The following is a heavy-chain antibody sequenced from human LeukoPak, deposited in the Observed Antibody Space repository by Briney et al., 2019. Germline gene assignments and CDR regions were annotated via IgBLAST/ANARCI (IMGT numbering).Heavy chain of an antibody. CDR2: ITGSGGST. CDR3: AKDNRRAFGSSGY. CDR1: GFTFSTYG. J-gene: IGHJ4*02. Sequence: GGSLRLSCAASGFTFSTYGMSWVRQAPGKGLEWAAAITGSGGSTFYADSVKGRFTISRDNSKNTLFLQMNSLTAEDTAVYYCAKDNRRAFGSSGYWGQGTLVTVSS. V-gene: IGHV3-23*01. D-gene: IGHD1-26*01.